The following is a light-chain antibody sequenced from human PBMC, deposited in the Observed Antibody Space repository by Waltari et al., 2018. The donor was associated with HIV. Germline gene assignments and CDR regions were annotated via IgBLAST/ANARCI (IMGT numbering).Light chain of an antibody. CDR3: AAWDDSLNGVV. Sequence: QSVLTQPPSASGTPGQRVTISCSGSSSNIGSNTVNWYQQLPGTAPKPPIYSNNQRPSGVPDRFSGSKSGTSASLAISGLQSEDEADYYCAAWDDSLNGVVFGGGTKLTVL. CDR2: SNN. V-gene: IGLV1-44*01. J-gene: IGLJ2*01. CDR1: SSNIGSNT.